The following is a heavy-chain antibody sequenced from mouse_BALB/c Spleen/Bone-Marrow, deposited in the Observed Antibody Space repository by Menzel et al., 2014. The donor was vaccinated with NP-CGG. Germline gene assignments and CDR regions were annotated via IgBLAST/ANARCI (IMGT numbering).Heavy chain of an antibody. J-gene: IGHJ1*01. D-gene: IGHD1-1*01. Sequence: VQLQQSGAELVRPGVSVKISCKGSGYTFTDYATHWVKQSHARSLEWIGVISTYYGDASYNQKFKGKATMTVDKSSSTAYMELARLTSEDSAIYYCARDGSSWGYFDVWGAGTTVTVSS. CDR3: ARDGSSWGYFDV. CDR2: ISTYYGDA. CDR1: GYTFTDYA. V-gene: IGHV1S137*01.